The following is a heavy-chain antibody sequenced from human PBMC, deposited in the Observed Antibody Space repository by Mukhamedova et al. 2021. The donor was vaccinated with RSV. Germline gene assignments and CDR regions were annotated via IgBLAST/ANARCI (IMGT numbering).Heavy chain of an antibody. CDR1: Y. D-gene: IGHD1-26*01. CDR2: INPSGGST. Sequence: YMGWVRQAPGQGLEWMGIINPSGGSTSYAQKFQGRVTMTRDTSTSTVYMELSSLRSEDTAVYYCAREEWELPRTRYYYYGMDVWGQG. V-gene: IGHV1-46*01. J-gene: IGHJ6*02. CDR3: AREEWELPRTRYYYYGMDV.